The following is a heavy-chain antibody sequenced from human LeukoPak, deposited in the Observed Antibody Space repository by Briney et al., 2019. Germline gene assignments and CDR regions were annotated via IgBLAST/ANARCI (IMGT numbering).Heavy chain of an antibody. Sequence: NPSETLSLTCTVSGGSVSSGGYYWSWIRQPPGKGLEWIGYIYHSGSTYYNPSLKSRVTISVDRSKNQFSLKLSSVTAADTAVYYCATTTGGLDYWGQGTLVTVSS. CDR3: ATTTGGLDY. J-gene: IGHJ4*02. CDR1: GGSVSSGGYY. D-gene: IGHD1-14*01. V-gene: IGHV4-30-2*01. CDR2: IYHSGST.